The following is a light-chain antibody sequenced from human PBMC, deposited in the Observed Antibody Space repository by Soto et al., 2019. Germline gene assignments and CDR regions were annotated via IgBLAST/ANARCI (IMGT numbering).Light chain of an antibody. CDR3: CSYAGSSTHYV. V-gene: IGLV2-23*02. CDR1: SRDVGSYNL. CDR2: EVS. Sequence: QSASVSGSPGQSITISCTGTSRDVGSYNLVSWYLQHPGKAPKLMIYEVSKRPSGVSNRFSGSKSGNTASLTISGLQAEDEADYYCCSYAGSSTHYVFGTGTKLTVL. J-gene: IGLJ1*01.